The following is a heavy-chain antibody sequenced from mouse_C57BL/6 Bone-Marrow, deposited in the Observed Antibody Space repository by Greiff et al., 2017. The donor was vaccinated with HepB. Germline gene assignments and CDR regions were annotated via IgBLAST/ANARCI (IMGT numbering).Heavy chain of an antibody. CDR3: ARGDGSSYGY. Sequence: EVQLQESGGGLVKPGGSLKLSCAASGFTFSDYGMHWVRQAPEKGLEWVAYISSGSSTIYYADTVKGRFTISRDNAKNTLFLQMTSLRSEDTAMYYCARGDGSSYGYWGQGTTLTVSS. CDR2: ISSGSSTI. J-gene: IGHJ2*01. CDR1: GFTFSDYG. V-gene: IGHV5-17*01. D-gene: IGHD1-1*01.